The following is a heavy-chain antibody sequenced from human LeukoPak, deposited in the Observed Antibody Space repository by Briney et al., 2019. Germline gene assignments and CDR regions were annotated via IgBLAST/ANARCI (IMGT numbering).Heavy chain of an antibody. CDR3: ARAGGSGRLVHFDY. CDR2: IIPIFGTA. Sequence: EASVKVSCKASGGTFSSYAISWVRQAPGQGLEWMGGIIPIFGTANYAQKFQGRVTITADGSTSTAYMELSSLRSEDTAVYYCARAGGSGRLVHFDYWGQGTLVTVSS. V-gene: IGHV1-69*13. J-gene: IGHJ4*02. CDR1: GGTFSSYA. D-gene: IGHD3-10*01.